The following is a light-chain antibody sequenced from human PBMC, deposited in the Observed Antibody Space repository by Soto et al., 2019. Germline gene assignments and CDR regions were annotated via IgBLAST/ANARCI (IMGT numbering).Light chain of an antibody. CDR1: SSDVGSSNL. J-gene: IGLJ3*02. CDR3: CSYVGSSTLV. CDR2: EGS. Sequence: QSALTQPASVSGSPGQSITISCTGTSSDVGSSNLVSWYQQHPGKTPKLMIYEGSQRHSGISNRFSGSKSGNTDSLAISGLQAEDEADYCCCSYVGSSTLVFGGGTKLTVL. V-gene: IGLV2-23*01.